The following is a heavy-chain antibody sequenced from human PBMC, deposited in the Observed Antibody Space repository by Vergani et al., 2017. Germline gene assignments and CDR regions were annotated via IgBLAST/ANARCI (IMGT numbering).Heavy chain of an antibody. CDR1: GDSISSNNC. D-gene: IGHD2-2*02. CDR2: ICHTADT. Sequence: QVQLQESGPGLVKPPGTLTLTCAVSGDSISSNNCWTWVRQPPGKGLEWIGEICHTADTKYSPSLKSRVTVSVDESRNLFSLRLNSVTAADTAVYYCATIGYRRWGYYFDYWGQGILVTVSS. J-gene: IGHJ4*02. V-gene: IGHV4-4*03. CDR3: ATIGYRRWGYYFDY.